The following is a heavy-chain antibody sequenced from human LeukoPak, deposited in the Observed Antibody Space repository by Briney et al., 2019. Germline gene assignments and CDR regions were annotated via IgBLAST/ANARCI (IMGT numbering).Heavy chain of an antibody. Sequence: GGSLRLSCAASGFTFSSYSMNWVRQAPGKGLEWVSSISSSSSYIYYADSVKGRFTISRDNAKNSLYLQMNSLRAEDTAVYYCAREADYGGRGDAFDIWGQGTMVTVSS. V-gene: IGHV3-21*01. D-gene: IGHD4-23*01. CDR3: AREADYGGRGDAFDI. J-gene: IGHJ3*02. CDR2: ISSSSSYI. CDR1: GFTFSSYS.